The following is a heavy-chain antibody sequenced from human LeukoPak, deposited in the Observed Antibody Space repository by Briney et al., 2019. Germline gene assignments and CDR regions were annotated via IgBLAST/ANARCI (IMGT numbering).Heavy chain of an antibody. CDR1: GGSISSYY. V-gene: IGHV4-59*01. D-gene: IGHD5-18*01. Sequence: PSETLSLTCTVSGGSISSYYWSWIRQPPGKGLEWIGYIYYSGSTNYNPSLKSRVTISVDTSKNQFSLKPSSVTAADTAVYYCARGKGYSYECWFDPWGQGTLVTVSS. CDR2: IYYSGST. CDR3: ARGKGYSYECWFDP. J-gene: IGHJ5*02.